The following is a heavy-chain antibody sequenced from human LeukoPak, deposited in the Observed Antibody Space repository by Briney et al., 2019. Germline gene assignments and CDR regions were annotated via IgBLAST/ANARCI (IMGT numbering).Heavy chain of an antibody. D-gene: IGHD2-2*01. V-gene: IGHV3-21*01. Sequence: GGSLRLSCAASGFTFSSYSMNWVRQAPGKGLEWVSSISSSSSYIDYADSVKGRFTISRDNAKNSLYLQMNSLRAEDTTVYYCARDIVVVPTRYWFDPWGQGTLVTVSS. CDR2: ISSSSSYI. CDR3: ARDIVVVPTRYWFDP. J-gene: IGHJ5*02. CDR1: GFTFSSYS.